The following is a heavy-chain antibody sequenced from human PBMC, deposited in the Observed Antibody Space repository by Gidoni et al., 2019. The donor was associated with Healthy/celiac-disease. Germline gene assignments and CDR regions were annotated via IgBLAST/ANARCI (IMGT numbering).Heavy chain of an antibody. V-gene: IGHV1-18*01. CDR2: ISAYNGNT. D-gene: IGHD2-15*01. J-gene: IGHJ3*02. CDR3: AETRGGPHAFDI. CDR1: GSTFTSYC. Sequence: QVQLVQSGAEVQKPGASVKVYCKASGSTFTSYCISWVRQAPGQGLKWMGWISAYNGNTNYAQKLQGRVTMTTDTSTSTAYMELRSLISDDSAVYYCAETRGGPHAFDIWGQGTMVTVSS.